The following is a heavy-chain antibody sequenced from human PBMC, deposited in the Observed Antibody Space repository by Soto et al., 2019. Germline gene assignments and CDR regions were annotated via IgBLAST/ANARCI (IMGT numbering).Heavy chain of an antibody. CDR2: IDYSGNT. J-gene: IGHJ6*02. V-gene: IGHV4-30-4*01. CDR1: GGSLSSGNYY. Sequence: PSETLSLTCSVSGGSLSSGNYYWSWIRQPPGQGPEWIGYIDYSGNTFYNPSLKSRLTILVDTPKNQFSLKLSSVTAADTAVYYCLSRGFFYYYYGLDVWGQGTTVTVSS. D-gene: IGHD3-10*01. CDR3: LSRGFFYYYYGLDV.